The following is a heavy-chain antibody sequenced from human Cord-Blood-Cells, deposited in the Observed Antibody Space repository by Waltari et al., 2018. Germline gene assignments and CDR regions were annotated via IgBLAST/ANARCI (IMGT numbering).Heavy chain of an antibody. CDR1: GFTSSGSA. Sequence: EVQLVESVGGSVQPGGSLKISCAASGFTSSGSAIHQIRQASGKGLEWVGRIRSKANSYATVYAASVKGRCTISRDDSKNTAYLQMNSLKTEDTAVYYCTSLMTTVGDAFDIWGQGTMVTVSS. V-gene: IGHV3-73*02. CDR3: TSLMTTVGDAFDI. J-gene: IGHJ3*02. D-gene: IGHD4-4*01. CDR2: IRSKANSYAT.